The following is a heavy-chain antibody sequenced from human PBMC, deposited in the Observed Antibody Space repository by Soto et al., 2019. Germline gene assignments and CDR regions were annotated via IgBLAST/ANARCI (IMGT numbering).Heavy chain of an antibody. V-gene: IGHV1-3*01. Sequence: QVHLVQSRAEVKKPGASVRLSCTSSGYTFSTYAFHWVRQAPGLSLEWMGWINAGNGNRKYSPNFEGRVTITKDTSANAAYMELSSLTSADTATYYCARAAYIYGSTIDYWGQGTLVTVSS. CDR1: GYTFSTYA. D-gene: IGHD5-18*01. J-gene: IGHJ4*02. CDR3: ARAAYIYGSTIDY. CDR2: INAGNGNR.